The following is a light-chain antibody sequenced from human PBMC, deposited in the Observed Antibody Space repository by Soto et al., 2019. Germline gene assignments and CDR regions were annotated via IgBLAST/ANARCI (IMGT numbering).Light chain of an antibody. CDR3: QQYQSPIT. J-gene: IGKJ5*01. V-gene: IGKV3-20*01. CDR1: QSVSSS. Sequence: EIVLTQSPGTLSLSPGARATLSCRASQSVSSSLAWYQQKPGQAPSLLISGASNRATGIPDRFSGSGSGTEFTLTISRLEPEDFALDYCQQYQSPITFGQGTRLEIK. CDR2: GAS.